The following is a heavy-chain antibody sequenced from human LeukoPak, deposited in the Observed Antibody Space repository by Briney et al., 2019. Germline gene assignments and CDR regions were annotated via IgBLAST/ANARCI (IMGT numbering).Heavy chain of an antibody. CDR2: INPNSGGT. CDR3: ARDRSYCSSTSCPGWFDP. CDR1: GYTFTGYY. Sequence: GASVKVSCKASGYTFTGYYMHWVRQAPGQGLEWMGWINPNSGGTNYAQKFQGRVTMTRDTSISTAYMELSRLRSDDTAVYYCARDRSYCSSTSCPGWFDPWGQGTLVTVSS. D-gene: IGHD2-2*01. J-gene: IGHJ5*02. V-gene: IGHV1-2*02.